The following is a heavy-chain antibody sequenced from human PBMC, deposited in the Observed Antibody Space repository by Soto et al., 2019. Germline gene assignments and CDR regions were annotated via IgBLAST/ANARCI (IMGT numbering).Heavy chain of an antibody. V-gene: IGHV3-23*01. D-gene: IGHD6-6*01. Sequence: EVQLLESGGGLVQPGGSLRLSCAASGFTFSSYAMSWVRQAPGKGLEWVSAISGSGGSTYYADSVKGRFTISRDNSKNTLYLQMNSLRAEDTAVYYCANDHPNESIAARVGFYYYYYMDVWGKGTTVTVSS. CDR1: GFTFSSYA. CDR2: ISGSGGST. J-gene: IGHJ6*03. CDR3: ANDHPNESIAARVGFYYYYYMDV.